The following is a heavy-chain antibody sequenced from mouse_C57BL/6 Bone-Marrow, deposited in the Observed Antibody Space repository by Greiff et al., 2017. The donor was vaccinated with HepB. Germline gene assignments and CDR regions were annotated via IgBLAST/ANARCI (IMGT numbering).Heavy chain of an antibody. CDR2: INPNNGGT. Sequence: VQLQQSGPELVKPGASVKISCKASGYTFTDYYMNWVKQSHGKSLEWIGDINPNNGGTSYNQKFKGKATLTVDKSSSTAYMELRSLTSEDSAVYYCARFPYGNPFAYWGQGTLVTVSA. V-gene: IGHV1-26*01. CDR1: GYTFTDYY. D-gene: IGHD2-1*01. J-gene: IGHJ3*01. CDR3: ARFPYGNPFAY.